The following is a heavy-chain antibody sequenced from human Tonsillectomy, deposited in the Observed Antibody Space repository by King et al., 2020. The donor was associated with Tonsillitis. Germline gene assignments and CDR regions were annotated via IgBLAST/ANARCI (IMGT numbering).Heavy chain of an antibody. V-gene: IGHV3-23*04. D-gene: IGHD3-22*01. J-gene: IGHJ6*02. CDR2: ISGSGTNI. CDR3: AKDGGDRGYCYESSGYYYGVGMDV. CDR1: GFTFSSYA. Sequence: VQLVESGGGLIQPGGSLRLSCAASGFTFSSYAMNWVRQAPGKGLEWVSAISGSGTNIYYADSVKGRFTISRDNSKNTLYLQMDSLRAEDTAVYYCAKDGGDRGYCYESSGYYYGVGMDVWGQGPTVTVSS.